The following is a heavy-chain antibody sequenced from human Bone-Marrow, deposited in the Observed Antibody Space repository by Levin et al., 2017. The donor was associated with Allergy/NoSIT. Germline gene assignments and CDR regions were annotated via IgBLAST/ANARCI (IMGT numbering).Heavy chain of an antibody. V-gene: IGHV1-24*01. D-gene: IGHD3-10*01. Sequence: ASVKVSCKVSGYTLTELSMHWVRQAPGKGLEWMGGFDPEDGETIYAQKFQGRVTMTEDTSTDTAYMELSSLRSEDTAVYYCKVRGVIISYFDYWGQGTLVTVSS. J-gene: IGHJ4*02. CDR1: GYTLTELS. CDR3: KVRGVIISYFDY. CDR2: FDPEDGET.